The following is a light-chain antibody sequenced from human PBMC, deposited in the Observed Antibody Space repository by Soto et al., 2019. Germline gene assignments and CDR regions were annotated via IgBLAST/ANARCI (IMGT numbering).Light chain of an antibody. CDR1: QSVSSTF. Sequence: EIVLTQSPGSLSLSPGERATLSCRASQSVSSTFFAWYQQRPGQAPRLLMYGASSRATGIPERFGGSGSGTDFTLTISRLEPEDFAVYYCQQFDSSVTFGQGTKVEIK. CDR2: GAS. V-gene: IGKV3-20*01. CDR3: QQFDSSVT. J-gene: IGKJ1*01.